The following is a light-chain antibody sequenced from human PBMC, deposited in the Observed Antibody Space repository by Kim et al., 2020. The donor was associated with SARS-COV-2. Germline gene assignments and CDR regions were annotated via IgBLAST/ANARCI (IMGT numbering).Light chain of an antibody. Sequence: GHSVTTSCTGTRSDVGGYNYVAWYQQQPGKAPNLMIYDVSKRPSGVSNRFSGSKSGNTASLTISGLQAEDEADYYCSSYTSSSTWVFGGGTRLTVL. J-gene: IGLJ3*02. CDR2: DVS. V-gene: IGLV2-14*04. CDR3: SSYTSSSTWV. CDR1: RSDVGGYNY.